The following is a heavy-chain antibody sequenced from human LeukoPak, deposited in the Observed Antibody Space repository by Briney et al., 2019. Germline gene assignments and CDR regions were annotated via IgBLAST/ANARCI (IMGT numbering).Heavy chain of an antibody. D-gene: IGHD5-18*01. CDR1: GFTFSSYS. CDR2: ISTSSSYI. CDR3: ARVAGGYNYGPLDY. Sequence: PGGSLRLSCAASGFTFSSYSMNWVRQAPGKGLEWVSFISTSSSYIYYVDSVKGRFTISRDNAKTSVFLEVNSLRAEDTAIYFCARVAGGYNYGPLDYWGPGALVVISS. J-gene: IGHJ4*02. V-gene: IGHV3-21*01.